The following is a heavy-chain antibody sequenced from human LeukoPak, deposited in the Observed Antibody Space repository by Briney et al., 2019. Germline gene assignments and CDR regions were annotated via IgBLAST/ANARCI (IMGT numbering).Heavy chain of an antibody. CDR1: GFTFSSYG. CDR2: IWYDGSNK. J-gene: IGHJ4*02. D-gene: IGHD6-19*01. V-gene: IGHV3-33*01. Sequence: PGGSLRLSCAASGFTFSSYGMHWVRQAPGKGLEWVAVIWYDGSNKYYADSVKGRFTISRDNSKNTLYLQMNSLRAEDTAVCYCARDSYSSGWFDYWGQGTLVTVSS. CDR3: ARDSYSSGWFDY.